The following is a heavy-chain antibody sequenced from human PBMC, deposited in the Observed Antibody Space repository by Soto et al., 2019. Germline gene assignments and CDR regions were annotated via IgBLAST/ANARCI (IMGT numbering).Heavy chain of an antibody. CDR1: GFTFSSYS. V-gene: IGHV3-21*01. CDR3: ARDLTIIDDSSGSRFDY. CDR2: ISSSSSYI. Sequence: GGSLRLSCAASGFTFSSYSMNWVRQAPGKGLEWVSSISSSSSYIYYADSVKGRFTISRDNAKNSLYLQMNSLRAEDTAVYYCARDLTIIDDSSGSRFDYWGQGTLVTVS. J-gene: IGHJ4*02. D-gene: IGHD3-22*01.